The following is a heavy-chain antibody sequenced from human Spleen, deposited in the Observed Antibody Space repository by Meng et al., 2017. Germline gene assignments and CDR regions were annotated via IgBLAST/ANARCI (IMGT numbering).Heavy chain of an antibody. D-gene: IGHD2-15*01. CDR2: IYSGGNT. J-gene: IGHJ4*02. V-gene: IGHV3-NL1*01. Sequence: GESLKISCAASGFTFDDYAMHWVRQTPGEGLEWVSVIYSGGNTYYADSVKGRFTISRDNSKNTLYLQMNSLSAEDTAVYYCARAPWGVYCSGGSCSIPGAYWGQGTLVTVSS. CDR1: GFTFDDYA. CDR3: ARAPWGVYCSGGSCSIPGAY.